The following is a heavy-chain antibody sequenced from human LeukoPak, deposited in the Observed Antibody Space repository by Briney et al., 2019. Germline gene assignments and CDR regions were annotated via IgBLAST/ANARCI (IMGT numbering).Heavy chain of an antibody. CDR3: ARDQYDTWSRRGNFDS. CDR1: GFSFSSYA. Sequence: GGSLRLSCAASGFSFSSYAMSWVRQAPGKGLEWVSSISVSGGRTDYAYSVKGRFTISRDNSKNTLYLQMNSLRAEDTAVYYCARDQYDTWSRRGNFDSWGQGTLVIVSS. V-gene: IGHV3-23*01. CDR2: ISVSGGRT. D-gene: IGHD3-3*01. J-gene: IGHJ4*02.